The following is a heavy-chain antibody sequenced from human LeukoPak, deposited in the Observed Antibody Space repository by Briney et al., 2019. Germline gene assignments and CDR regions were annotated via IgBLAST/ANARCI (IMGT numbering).Heavy chain of an antibody. CDR3: AKDHEYDYVWGSYRPLKYYFDY. D-gene: IGHD3-16*02. Sequence: GGSLRLSCAASGFTFSSYVMHWVRQAPGKGLEWVAIISYDGSNEYYADSVKGRFTISRDNSKNTLYLQMNSLRAEDTAVYYCAKDHEYDYVWGSYRPLKYYFDYWGQGTLVTVSS. CDR2: ISYDGSNE. J-gene: IGHJ4*02. V-gene: IGHV3-30*04. CDR1: GFTFSSYV.